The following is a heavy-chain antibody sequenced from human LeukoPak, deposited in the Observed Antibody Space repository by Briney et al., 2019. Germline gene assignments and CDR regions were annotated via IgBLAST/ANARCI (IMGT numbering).Heavy chain of an antibody. CDR1: GYTFTSYG. V-gene: IGHV1-18*01. Sequence: ASVKVSCKASGYTFTSYGISWVRQAPGQGPEWMGWISAYNGNTNYAQKLQGRVTMTTDTSTSTAYMELRSLRSDDTAVYYCATGVVRTGTTYYYYYYMDVWGQGTMVTVSS. CDR2: ISAYNGNT. J-gene: IGHJ6*03. CDR3: ATGVVRTGTTYYYYYYMDV. D-gene: IGHD1-1*01.